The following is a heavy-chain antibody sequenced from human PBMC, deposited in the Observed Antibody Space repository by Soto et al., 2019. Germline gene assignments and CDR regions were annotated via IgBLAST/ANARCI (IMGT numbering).Heavy chain of an antibody. V-gene: IGHV3-15*01. D-gene: IGHD1-26*01. CDR1: GFTFINAW. CDR3: TTGGTYYDPFFDY. J-gene: IGHJ4*02. CDR2: IKSKTDGGTT. Sequence: GSLRLSCAASGFTFINAWMTWVRQAPGKGLEWVGRIKSKTDGGTTDYAAPVKARFTISRDDSKDTLYLQMNSLKSEDTAVYYCTTGGTYYDPFFDYWGQGTLVTVSS.